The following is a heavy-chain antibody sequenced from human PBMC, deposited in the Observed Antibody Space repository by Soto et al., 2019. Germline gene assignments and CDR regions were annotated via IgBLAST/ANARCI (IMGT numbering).Heavy chain of an antibody. D-gene: IGHD3-22*01. Sequence: RRCCWIGFRLLPGKGLEWIGYIYYSGGTNYNPSLKSRVTISVDTSKNQFSLRLSSVTAADTAVYYCARAPVFMIRSRYGHALFDYSNLGT. CDR3: ARAPVFMIRSRYGHALFDY. CDR2: IYYSGGT. CDR1: RRCC. J-gene: IGHJ4*02. V-gene: IGHV4-59*01.